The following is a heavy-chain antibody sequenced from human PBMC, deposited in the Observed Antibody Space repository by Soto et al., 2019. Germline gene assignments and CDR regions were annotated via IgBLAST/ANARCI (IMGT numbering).Heavy chain of an antibody. Sequence: QVQLVQSGAEVKKPGSSVKVSCKASGGTFSSYTISWVRQAPGQGLEWMGRIIPILGIANYAQKFQGRVTITADKSTSTAYMELSSLRSEDTAVYYCASLLRIAAAGPDYWGQGTLVTVSS. D-gene: IGHD6-13*01. CDR2: IIPILGIA. V-gene: IGHV1-69*02. J-gene: IGHJ4*02. CDR3: ASLLRIAAAGPDY. CDR1: GGTFSSYT.